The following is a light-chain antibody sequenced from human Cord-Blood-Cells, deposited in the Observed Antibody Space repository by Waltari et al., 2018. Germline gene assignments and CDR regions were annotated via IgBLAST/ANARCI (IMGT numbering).Light chain of an antibody. V-gene: IGLV1-44*01. CDR2: SNS. Sequence: QSVLTQPPSASGTPGQRVTTSCSASSSKIGSSTVNWYQRPPGTAPNLPIYSNSPRPSGVPDRFSGSKSGTSASLAISGLQSEDEADYYCAAGDDSLNGPHVVFGGGTKLTVL. CDR3: AAGDDSLNGPHVV. J-gene: IGLJ2*01. CDR1: SSKIGSST.